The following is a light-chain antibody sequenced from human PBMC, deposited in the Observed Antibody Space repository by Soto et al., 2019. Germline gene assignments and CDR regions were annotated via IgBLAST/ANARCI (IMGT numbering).Light chain of an antibody. V-gene: IGKV3-15*01. Sequence: EIVMTQSPATLSLSPGERATLSCRASQNINNNLAWYQQKPGQVPRLLIYHASTGATGIPARFSGSGSGTELTLNLSSMQCEYFAVYQSPQYHDSPLTFGGGTKVEIK. J-gene: IGKJ4*01. CDR2: HAS. CDR1: QNINNN. CDR3: PQYHDSPLT.